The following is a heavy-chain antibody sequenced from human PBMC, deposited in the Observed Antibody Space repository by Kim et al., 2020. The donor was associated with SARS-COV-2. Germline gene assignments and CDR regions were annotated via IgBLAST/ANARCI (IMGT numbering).Heavy chain of an antibody. Sequence: HAHTSRVNIPVDTSKNQFALKLSSVTAADTAVYYCARVLRDYYGSRAFDYWGQGTMVTVSS. D-gene: IGHD3-22*01. J-gene: IGHJ4*02. V-gene: IGHV4-59*01. CDR3: ARVLRDYYGSRAFDY.